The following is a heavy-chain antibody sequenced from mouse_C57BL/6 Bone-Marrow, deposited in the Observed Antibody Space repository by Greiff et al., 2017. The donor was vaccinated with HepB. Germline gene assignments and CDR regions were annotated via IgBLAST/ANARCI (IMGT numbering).Heavy chain of an antibody. CDR2: IRSKSNNYAT. D-gene: IGHD1-1*01. CDR1: GFSFNTYA. Sequence: EVKLVESGGGLVQPKGSLKLSCAASGFSFNTYAMNWVRQAPGKGLEWVARIRSKSNNYATYYADSVKDRFTISRDDSESMLYLQMNNLKTEDTAMYYCVRERFITTVGGGYWGQGTTLTVSS. J-gene: IGHJ2*01. CDR3: VRERFITTVGGGY. V-gene: IGHV10-1*01.